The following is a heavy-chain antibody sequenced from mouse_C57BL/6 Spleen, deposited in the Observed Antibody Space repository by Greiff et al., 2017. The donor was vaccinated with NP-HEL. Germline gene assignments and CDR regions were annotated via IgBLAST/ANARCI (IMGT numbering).Heavy chain of an antibody. CDR3: ARAGTEGYFDY. Sequence: QVQLQQPGAELVRPGSSVKLSCKASGYTFTRYWMHWVKQRPIQGLEWIGNIDPSDSETHYNQKFKDKATLTVDKSSSTAYMQLSSLTSEDSAVYYCARAGTEGYFDYWGQGTTLTVSS. CDR1: GYTFTRYW. J-gene: IGHJ2*01. V-gene: IGHV1-52*01. CDR2: IDPSDSET. D-gene: IGHD3-3*01.